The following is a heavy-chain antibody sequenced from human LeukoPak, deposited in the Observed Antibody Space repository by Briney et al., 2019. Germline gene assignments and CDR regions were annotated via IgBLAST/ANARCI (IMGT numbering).Heavy chain of an antibody. D-gene: IGHD5-24*01. Sequence: ASVKVSCKASGYTFTDYYIHWVRQAPGQGLEWMGWINPNSGGTNYAQKFQGRVTMTRDTSISTAYMELSRLRSEDTAIYYCARIRDGYNDAYDLWGQGTVVTVPS. J-gene: IGHJ3*01. CDR3: ARIRDGYNDAYDL. V-gene: IGHV1-2*02. CDR1: GYTFTDYY. CDR2: INPNSGGT.